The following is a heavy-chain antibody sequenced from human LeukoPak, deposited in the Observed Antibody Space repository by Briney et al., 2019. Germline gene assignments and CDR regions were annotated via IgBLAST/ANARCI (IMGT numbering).Heavy chain of an antibody. D-gene: IGHD2-8*01. CDR1: GFTFSGYA. Sequence: PGGSLRLSCAASGFTFSGYAMHWVRQAPGKGLECVAVISYDGSNKYYADSVQGRFTISRDNSKNTLYLQMNSLRAEDTAVYYCARDNGTYYYDYWGQGTLVTVSS. CDR3: ARDNGTYYYDY. J-gene: IGHJ4*02. V-gene: IGHV3-30*04. CDR2: ISYDGSNK.